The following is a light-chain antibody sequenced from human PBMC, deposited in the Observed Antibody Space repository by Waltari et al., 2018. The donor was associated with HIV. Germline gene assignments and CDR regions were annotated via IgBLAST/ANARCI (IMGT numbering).Light chain of an antibody. CDR3: QQYNNWPLMYT. J-gene: IGKJ2*01. CDR2: GAS. CDR1: QSVSSN. V-gene: IGKV3-15*01. Sequence: ELVTMLSAATLSVSPADRHARRCRASQSVSSNLAWYQQKPGQAPRLLIYGASTRATGIPARFSGSGSETDFTLTVSSLQSEDSAVYYCQQYNNWPLMYTFGQGTKLDIK.